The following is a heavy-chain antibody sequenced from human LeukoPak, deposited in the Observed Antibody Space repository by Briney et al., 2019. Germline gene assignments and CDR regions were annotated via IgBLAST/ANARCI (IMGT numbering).Heavy chain of an antibody. J-gene: IGHJ4*02. CDR3: ARGYCSGGSCRPYKYDY. Sequence: SETLSLTCTVSGGSISSSSYYWGWIRQPPGKGLEWIGIIYYSGSTYSNPSLKSRVTISVDTSKNQFSLKLSSVTAADTAVYYCARGYCSGGSCRPYKYDYWGQGTLVTVSS. CDR2: IYYSGST. V-gene: IGHV4-39*07. D-gene: IGHD2-15*01. CDR1: GGSISSSSYY.